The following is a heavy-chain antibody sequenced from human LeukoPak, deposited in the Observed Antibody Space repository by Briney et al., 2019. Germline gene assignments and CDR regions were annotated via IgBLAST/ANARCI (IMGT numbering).Heavy chain of an antibody. V-gene: IGHV3-23*01. CDR3: ANGIAVAGLTEVYYYYGMDV. D-gene: IGHD6-19*01. Sequence: GGSLRLSCAASGFTFSSYAMSCVRQAPRKGLWWGSAISVSGGSTYYTDSVKGRFTISRDNSKNTLYLQMNSLRAEDTAVYYCANGIAVAGLTEVYYYYGMDVWGQGTTVTVSS. J-gene: IGHJ6*02. CDR2: ISVSGGST. CDR1: GFTFSSYA.